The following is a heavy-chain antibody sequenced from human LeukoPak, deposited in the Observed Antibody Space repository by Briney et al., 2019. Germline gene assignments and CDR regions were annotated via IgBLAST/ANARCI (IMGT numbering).Heavy chain of an antibody. J-gene: IGHJ4*02. V-gene: IGHV4-4*03. CDR3: AREHNYGSGSYYIDY. CDR2: IYHSGST. D-gene: IGHD3-10*01. Sequence: PETLSLTCAVSGDSISSNNWWYWVRQPPGKGLEWIGEIYHSGSTTYNPSLKSRVTISVDKSKNQVSLKLSSVTAADTALYYCAREHNYGSGSYYIDYWGQGTLVTVSS. CDR1: GDSISSNNW.